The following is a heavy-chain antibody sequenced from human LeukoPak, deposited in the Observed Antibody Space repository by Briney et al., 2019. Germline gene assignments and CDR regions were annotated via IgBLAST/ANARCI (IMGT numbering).Heavy chain of an antibody. CDR3: AREESGYCNGGSCPFYFDS. CDR2: IYTSGDT. J-gene: IGHJ4*02. CDR1: GGFISSYY. D-gene: IGHD2-15*01. Sequence: SETLSLTCTVSGGFISSYYWSWIRQPAGKGLEWIGRIYTSGDTNYNPSLKSRVTMSVDTSKNQFSLRLNSVTAADTAVYYCAREESGYCNGGSCPFYFDSWGQGTLVTVSS. V-gene: IGHV4-4*07.